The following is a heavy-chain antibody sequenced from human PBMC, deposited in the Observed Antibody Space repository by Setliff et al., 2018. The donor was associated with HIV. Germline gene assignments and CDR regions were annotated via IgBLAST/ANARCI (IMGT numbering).Heavy chain of an antibody. D-gene: IGHD3-10*01. J-gene: IGHJ5*02. CDR1: GDSISSSSYY. CDR3: ARHRQISDWFDP. CDR2: IDYSGST. Sequence: SETLSLTCTVSGDSISSSSYYWGWIRQPPGKGLESIGSIDYSGSTYYNPSLRSRVTISVDTPKNQFSLKLTSVTAADTAVYYCARHRQISDWFDPWGQGILVTVSS. V-gene: IGHV4-39*01.